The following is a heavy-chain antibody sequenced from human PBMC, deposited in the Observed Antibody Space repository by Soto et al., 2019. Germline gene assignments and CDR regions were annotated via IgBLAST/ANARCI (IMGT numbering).Heavy chain of an antibody. CDR2: ISAYNGNT. Sequence: ASVKVSCKASGYTFTSYGISWVRQAPGQGLEWMGWISAYNGNTNYAQKLQGRVTMTTDTSTSTAYMELRSLRSDDTAVYYCARVSGSYYYYYGMDVWGQGTTVTSP. D-gene: IGHD1-26*01. V-gene: IGHV1-18*01. CDR3: ARVSGSYYYYYGMDV. J-gene: IGHJ6*02. CDR1: GYTFTSYG.